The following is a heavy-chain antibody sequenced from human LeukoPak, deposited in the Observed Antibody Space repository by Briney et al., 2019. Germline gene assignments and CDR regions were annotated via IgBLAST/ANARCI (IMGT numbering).Heavy chain of an antibody. CDR2: ISSNGGST. Sequence: GGSLRLSCSAAGFTFKSYPMHWVRQAPGKGLEFVSAISSNGGSTYYADSVKGRLTISRDNAKNSLYLQMNSLRAEDTAVYYCARDEVWGQGTLVTVSS. CDR1: GFTFKSYP. CDR3: ARDEV. J-gene: IGHJ4*02. V-gene: IGHV3-64*04.